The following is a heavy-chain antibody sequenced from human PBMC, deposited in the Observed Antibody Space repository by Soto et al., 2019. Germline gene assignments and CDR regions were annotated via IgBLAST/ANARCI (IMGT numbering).Heavy chain of an antibody. Sequence: GGSLRLSCAASGFTFSSYEMNWVRQAPGKGLEWVSYISSSGSTIYYADSVKGRFTISRDNAKNSLYLQMNSLRAEDTAVYYCARHTIFGVVIMDYYYGMDVWGQGTTVTAP. V-gene: IGHV3-48*03. D-gene: IGHD3-3*01. CDR3: ARHTIFGVVIMDYYYGMDV. CDR1: GFTFSSYE. J-gene: IGHJ6*02. CDR2: ISSSGSTI.